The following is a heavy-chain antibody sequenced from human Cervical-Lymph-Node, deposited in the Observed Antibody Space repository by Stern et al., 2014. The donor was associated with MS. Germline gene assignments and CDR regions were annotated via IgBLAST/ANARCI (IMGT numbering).Heavy chain of an antibody. D-gene: IGHD2-15*01. V-gene: IGHV4-61*01. J-gene: IGHJ5*02. CDR1: GGSVSSGSYY. Sequence: QLQLQESGPGLVKPSETLSLTCTVSGGSVSSGSYYWSWIRQPPGKGLEWIGYIYYSGSTNYNPSLKSRVTISVDTSKNQFSLKLSSVTAADTAVYYCARVEGYCSGGSCYSWFDPWGQGTLVTVSS. CDR3: ARVEGYCSGGSCYSWFDP. CDR2: IYYSGST.